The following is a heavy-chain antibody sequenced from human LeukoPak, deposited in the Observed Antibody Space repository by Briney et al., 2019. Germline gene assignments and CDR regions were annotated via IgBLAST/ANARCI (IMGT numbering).Heavy chain of an antibody. CDR1: GGSISSYY. J-gene: IGHJ4*02. D-gene: IGHD6-19*01. V-gene: IGHV4-59*01. CDR2: IYYSGST. CDR3: ARGFGIAVAGI. Sequence: SETLSLTCTVSGGSISSYYRSWIRQPPGKGLEWIGYIYYSGSTNYNPSLKSRVTISVDTSKNQFSLKLSSVTAADTAVYYCARGFGIAVAGIWGQGTLVTVSS.